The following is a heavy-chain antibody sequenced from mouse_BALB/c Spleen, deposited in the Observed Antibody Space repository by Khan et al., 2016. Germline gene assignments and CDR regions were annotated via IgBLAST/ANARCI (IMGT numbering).Heavy chain of an antibody. J-gene: IGHJ4*01. CDR3: AREGYYPYAKAY. V-gene: IGHV7-3*02. CDR1: GFTFTDYY. CDR2: IRNKANGYTT. D-gene: IGHD2-3*01. Sequence: EVQLVESGGDLVQPGGPLRLSCATSGFTFTDYYMSWVCQPPGKALEWLGFIRNKANGYTTEYSASVKGRFTISRDNSQSILYLQLNTLRAESSATHYCAREGYYPYAKAYWGHGTSGTVSS.